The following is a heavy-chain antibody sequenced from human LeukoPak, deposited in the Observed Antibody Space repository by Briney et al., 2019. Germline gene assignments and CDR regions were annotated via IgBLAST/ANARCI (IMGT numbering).Heavy chain of an antibody. V-gene: IGHV4-59*01. CDR1: GGSISSYY. Sequence: PSETLSLTCTVSGGSISSYYWSWIRQPPGKGLEWIGYIYYSGSTNYNPSLKSRVTISVDTSKNQFSLKLSSVTAADTAVYYCARGYEPEAVDAFDIWGQGTMVTVSS. CDR2: IYYSGST. D-gene: IGHD3-16*01. CDR3: ARGYEPEAVDAFDI. J-gene: IGHJ3*02.